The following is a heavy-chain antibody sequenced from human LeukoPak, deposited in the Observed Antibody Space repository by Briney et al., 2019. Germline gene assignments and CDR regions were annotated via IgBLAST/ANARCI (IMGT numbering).Heavy chain of an antibody. J-gene: IGHJ3*02. CDR1: GFTFSSYS. D-gene: IGHD3/OR15-3a*01. CDR3: ASWRDFNDAFDI. V-gene: IGHV3-21*01. CDR2: ISSSSSYI. Sequence: GGSLRLSCAASGFTFSSYSMSWVRQAPGKGLEWVSSISSSSSYIYYADSVKGRFTISRDNAKNSLYLQMNSLRAEDTAVYYCASWRDFNDAFDIWGQGTMVTVSS.